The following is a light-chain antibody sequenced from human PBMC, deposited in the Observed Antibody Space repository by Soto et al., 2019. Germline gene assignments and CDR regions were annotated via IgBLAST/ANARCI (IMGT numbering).Light chain of an antibody. CDR1: SSDAGGYNY. CDR3: SSYTSSITHV. J-gene: IGLJ1*01. V-gene: IGLV2-14*01. CDR2: DVS. Sequence: QSALTQPASVSGSPVQSITISCTGTSSDAGGYNYVSWHQQHPGKAPKLLIYDVSSRPSGVSNRFSASKSGNTASLTISGLQAEDEADYYCSSYTSSITHVFGTGTKLTVL.